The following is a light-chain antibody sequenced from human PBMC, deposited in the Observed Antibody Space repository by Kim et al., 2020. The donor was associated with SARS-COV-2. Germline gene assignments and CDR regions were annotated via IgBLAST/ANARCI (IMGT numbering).Light chain of an antibody. Sequence: ASVGDRVTITGRASQDITKSLAWYQQKPGKAPNVLIYAASTLQTGVPSRFSGSGSGTEFTLTIGSLQTEDVATYYCQKNNSAPRTFGPGTKVDIK. CDR3: QKNNSAPRT. CDR1: QDITKS. J-gene: IGKJ1*01. CDR2: AAS. V-gene: IGKV1-27*01.